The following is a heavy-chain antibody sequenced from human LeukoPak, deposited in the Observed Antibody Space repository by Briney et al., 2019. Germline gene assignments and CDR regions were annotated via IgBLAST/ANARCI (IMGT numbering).Heavy chain of an antibody. V-gene: IGHV3-23*01. CDR3: AKEEPPGVLDL. CDR1: GFTFSSFA. J-gene: IGHJ4*02. D-gene: IGHD3/OR15-3a*01. CDR2: ISATGGT. Sequence: QPGGSLRLSCVASGFTFSSFAMNWVRQARGGGLEWVSVISATGGTRYADSVKGRFTISRDNSKNTLHLQMNSLRAEDTAVYYCAKEEPPGVLDLWGQGTLITVSS.